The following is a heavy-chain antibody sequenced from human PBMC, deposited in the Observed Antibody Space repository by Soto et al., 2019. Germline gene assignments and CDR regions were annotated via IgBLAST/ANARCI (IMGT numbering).Heavy chain of an antibody. Sequence: GESLKISCKGSGYSFTNYLIARGRQMPGKGLEWLGIIYPGDSDTRYSPSFRGQVTMSADKSIRTAYLQWSSLKASDTAMFYCARLPDYYGSGSYWLDYWGQGTLVTVSS. D-gene: IGHD3-10*01. CDR2: IYPGDSDT. V-gene: IGHV5-51*01. CDR1: GYSFTNYL. CDR3: ARLPDYYGSGSYWLDY. J-gene: IGHJ4*02.